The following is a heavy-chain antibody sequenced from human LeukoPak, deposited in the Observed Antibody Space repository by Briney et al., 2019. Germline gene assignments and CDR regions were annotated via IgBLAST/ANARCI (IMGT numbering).Heavy chain of an antibody. V-gene: IGHV3-53*05. CDR2: IYSGGST. CDR3: ARDRSWGGSDYMDV. J-gene: IGHJ6*03. CDR1: GFTVSSNY. Sequence: GGSLRLSCAASGFTVSSNYMSWVRQAPGKGLEWVSVIYSGGSTYYADSVKGRFTISRDNSKNTLYLQMNSLRAEDTAVYYCARDRSWGGSDYMDVWGKGTTVTVSS. D-gene: IGHD7-27*01.